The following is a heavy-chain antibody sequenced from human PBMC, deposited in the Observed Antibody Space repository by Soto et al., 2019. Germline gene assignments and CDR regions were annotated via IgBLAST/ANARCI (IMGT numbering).Heavy chain of an antibody. CDR1: GFTVSSNY. Sequence: GGSLRLSCAASGFTVSSNYMSWVRQAPGKGLEWVSVIYSGGSTYYADSVKGRFTISRDNSKNTLYLQMNSLRAEDTAVYYCARDPTLDGSRYGFTDYWGQGTLVTVSS. CDR2: IYSGGST. CDR3: ARDPTLDGSRYGFTDY. D-gene: IGHD2-15*01. V-gene: IGHV3-66*01. J-gene: IGHJ4*02.